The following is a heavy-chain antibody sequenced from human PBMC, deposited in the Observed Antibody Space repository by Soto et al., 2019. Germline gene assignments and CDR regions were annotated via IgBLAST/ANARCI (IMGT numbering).Heavy chain of an antibody. D-gene: IGHD6-13*01. CDR3: ARERSAAGTGGFDP. Sequence: QVQRVQSGAEVKKPGASVKVSCKASGYTSTSYDINWVRQATGQGLEWMGWMNPNSGNTGYAQKFQCRVAMTRNTSISTAYTALSGLSSEVTAVYYCARERSAAGTGGFDPWGQGTLVTVSS. CDR1: GYTSTSYD. V-gene: IGHV1-8*01. J-gene: IGHJ5*02. CDR2: MNPNSGNT.